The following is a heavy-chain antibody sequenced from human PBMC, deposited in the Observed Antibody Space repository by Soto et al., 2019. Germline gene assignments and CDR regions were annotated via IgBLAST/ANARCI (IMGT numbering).Heavy chain of an antibody. D-gene: IGHD6-6*01. V-gene: IGHV3-23*01. CDR1: GFTISSYV. CDR2: INGDSGST. Sequence: RVSCAVSGFTISSYVMSCVSQDQGQGLEWVSAINGDSGSTYYADSVKGRFTISRDNSKNTLYMQMNSLRAEDTAVYYCSKGSASSRPYYFDYWGQGTLVTVSS. J-gene: IGHJ4*02. CDR3: SKGSASSRPYYFDY.